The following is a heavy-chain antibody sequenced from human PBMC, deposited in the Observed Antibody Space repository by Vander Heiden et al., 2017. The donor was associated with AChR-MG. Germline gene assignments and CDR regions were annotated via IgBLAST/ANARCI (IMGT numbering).Heavy chain of an antibody. CDR1: GGSISSSNW. D-gene: IGHD3-3*01. J-gene: IGHJ5*02. V-gene: IGHV4-4*02. CDR3: ARAFFGVVIARWFDP. CDR2: IYHSGST. Sequence: QVQLQESGPGLVKPSGTLSLTCAVPGGSISSSNWWSWVRQPPGKGLEWIGEIYHSGSTNYNPSLKSRVTISVDKSKNQFSLKLSSVTAADTAVYYCARAFFGVVIARWFDPWGQGTLVTLSS.